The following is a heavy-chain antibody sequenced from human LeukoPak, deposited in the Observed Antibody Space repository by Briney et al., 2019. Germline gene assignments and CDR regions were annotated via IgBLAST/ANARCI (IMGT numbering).Heavy chain of an antibody. V-gene: IGHV5-51*01. CDR3: ARLADYYDSSGYSYYFDY. Sequence: GESLKISCKGSGYSFTRYWIGWVRQMPGKGLEWMGIIYPGDSDTRYSPSFQGQVTISADKSISTAYLQWSSLKASDTAMYYCARLADYYDSSGYSYYFDYWGQGTLVTVSS. J-gene: IGHJ4*02. CDR2: IYPGDSDT. D-gene: IGHD3-22*01. CDR1: GYSFTRYW.